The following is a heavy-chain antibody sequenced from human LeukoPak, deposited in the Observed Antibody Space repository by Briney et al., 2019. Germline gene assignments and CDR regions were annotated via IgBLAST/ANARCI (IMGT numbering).Heavy chain of an antibody. D-gene: IGHD5-18*01. J-gene: IGHJ6*02. CDR2: ISGSGGST. Sequence: PGGSLRLSCAASGFTFSSYAMSWVRQAPGKGLEWVSAISGSGGSTYYADSVKGRFTISRDNPKNTLYLQMNSLRAEDTAVYYCAKYGYSYGGNYYGMDVWGQGTTVTVSS. CDR1: GFTFSSYA. CDR3: AKYGYSYGGNYYGMDV. V-gene: IGHV3-23*01.